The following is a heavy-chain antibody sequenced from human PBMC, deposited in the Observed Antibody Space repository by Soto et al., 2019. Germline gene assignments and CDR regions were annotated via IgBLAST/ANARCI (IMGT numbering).Heavy chain of an antibody. CDR3: ARDPGYSYGYN. V-gene: IGHV1-3*01. D-gene: IGHD5-18*01. J-gene: IGHJ4*02. Sequence: ASVTVSCKSSGYTFTPFAMHCVRQAPGQRLEWMGWINAGNGNTKYSQKCQGRVTITRDTSASTAYMELSSLRSEDTAVYYCARDPGYSYGYNWGQGTLVTVSS. CDR2: INAGNGNT. CDR1: GYTFTPFA.